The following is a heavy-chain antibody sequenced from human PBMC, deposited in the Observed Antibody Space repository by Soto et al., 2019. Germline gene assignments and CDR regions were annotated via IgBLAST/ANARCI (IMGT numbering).Heavy chain of an antibody. D-gene: IGHD3-9*01. J-gene: IGHJ6*02. CDR3: AKNVLTTFVYYYGLDV. CDR2: MSYDGGDK. V-gene: IGHV3-30*18. CDR1: GFTVSRYG. Sequence: QVQLVESGGGVVQPGRSLRLSCTASGFTVSRYGMHWVRQAPGQGLEWVAVMSYDGGDKYYADSVKGRFNVSRDNSKNTLHLQMDSLRAEDTAMYYCAKNVLTTFVYYYGLDVWGQGTTVTVSS.